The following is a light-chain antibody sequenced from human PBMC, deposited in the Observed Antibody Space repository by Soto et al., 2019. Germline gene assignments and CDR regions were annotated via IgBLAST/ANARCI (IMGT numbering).Light chain of an antibody. Sequence: QSVLTQPPSVSEAPRQRVTISCSGSSSNIGNNAVNWYQQLPGKAPKLLIYYDDLLPSGVSDRFSGSKSGTSASLAISGLQSEDEADYYCAASRVFGGGTQLTVL. CDR2: YDD. CDR3: AASRV. V-gene: IGLV1-36*01. CDR1: SSNIGNNA. J-gene: IGLJ2*01.